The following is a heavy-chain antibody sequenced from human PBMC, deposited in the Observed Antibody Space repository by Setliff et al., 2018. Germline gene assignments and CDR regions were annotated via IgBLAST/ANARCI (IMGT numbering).Heavy chain of an antibody. D-gene: IGHD3-22*01. V-gene: IGHV3-23*01. CDR1: GFTFSSYA. CDR2: ISSGGSST. Sequence: GGSLRLSCAASGFTFSSYAMSWVRQAPGKGLEWVSHISSGGSSTYYADSVKGRFTVSRDNSKNTLFLQMNSLRAEDTAVYYCARLALTGYDSSGYYYALEYYYYMDVWGKGTTVTVSS. J-gene: IGHJ6*03. CDR3: ARLALTGYDSSGYYYALEYYYYMDV.